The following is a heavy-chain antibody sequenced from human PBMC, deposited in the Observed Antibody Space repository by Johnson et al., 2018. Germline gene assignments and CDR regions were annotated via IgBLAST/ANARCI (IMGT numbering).Heavy chain of an antibody. Sequence: VQLVESGGGVVQPGRSLRLSCAASGFTFSSYVMHWVRQAPGKGLEWVAVIWYDGSNKHYADSVKGRFTISRDNSKNTLYLQMNSLRAEDTAVYYCARAGWFGSSWRFGYGMDVWGQGTTVTVSS. CDR3: ARAGWFGSSWRFGYGMDV. CDR1: GFTFSSYV. CDR2: IWYDGSNK. D-gene: IGHD6-6*01. V-gene: IGHV3-33*01. J-gene: IGHJ6*02.